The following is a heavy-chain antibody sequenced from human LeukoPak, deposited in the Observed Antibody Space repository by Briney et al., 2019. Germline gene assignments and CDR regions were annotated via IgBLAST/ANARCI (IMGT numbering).Heavy chain of an antibody. CDR1: GGSFSGYY. J-gene: IGHJ6*02. CDR3: AREPRRYYYYYGMDV. Sequence: SETLSLTCAVYGGSFSGYYWSWIRQPPGKGLEWIGEINHSGSTNYNPSLKSRVTISVDTSKNQLSLKLSSVTAADTAVYYCAREPRRYYYYYGMDVWGQGTTVTVSS. CDR2: INHSGST. V-gene: IGHV4-34*01.